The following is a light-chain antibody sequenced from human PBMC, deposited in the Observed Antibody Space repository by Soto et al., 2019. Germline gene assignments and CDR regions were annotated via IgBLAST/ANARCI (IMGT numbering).Light chain of an antibody. CDR1: SSNIGSNT. CDR2: SNN. J-gene: IGLJ1*01. CDR3: AAWDDSLNGRSYV. V-gene: IGLV1-44*01. Sequence: QSVLTQPPSASGTPGQRVTISCSGSSSNIGSNTVNWYQQLPGTAPKLLIYSNNQRPSGVPDRFSGSKSGTSASLAISGLKSEDEADYYCAAWDDSLNGRSYVFGSGTKLTVL.